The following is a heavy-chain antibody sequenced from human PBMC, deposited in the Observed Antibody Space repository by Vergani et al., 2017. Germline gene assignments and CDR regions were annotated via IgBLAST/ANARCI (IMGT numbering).Heavy chain of an antibody. CDR3: AREGGLDSSGYHY. D-gene: IGHD3-22*01. CDR2: ISSSSSYI. CDR1: GFTFDDYT. J-gene: IGHJ4*02. Sequence: EVQLVESGGVVVQPGGSLRLSCAASGFTFDDYTMHWVRRAPGKGLEWVSSISSSSSYIYYADSVKGRFTISRDNAKNSLYLQMNSLRAEDTAVYYCAREGGLDSSGYHYWGQGTLVTVSS. V-gene: IGHV3-21*01.